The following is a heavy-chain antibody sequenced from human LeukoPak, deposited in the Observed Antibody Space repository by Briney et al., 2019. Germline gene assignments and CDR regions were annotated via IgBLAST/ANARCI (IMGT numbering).Heavy chain of an antibody. J-gene: IGHJ5*02. D-gene: IGHD5-12*01. CDR3: ARVPSGYDYTGFDP. CDR1: GGTFSSNA. CDR2: IIPLFGTV. V-gene: IGHV1-69*05. Sequence: SVKVSCKASGGTFSSNAFSWVRQAPGQGLEWMGGIIPLFGTVNYAQKFQARVTITTDESKNTAYMELSSLRSEDTAVYYCARVPSGYDYTGFDPWGQGTLVTVSS.